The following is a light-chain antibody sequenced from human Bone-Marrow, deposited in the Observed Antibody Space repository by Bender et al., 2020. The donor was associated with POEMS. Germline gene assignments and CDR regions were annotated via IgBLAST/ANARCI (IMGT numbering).Light chain of an antibody. J-gene: IGLJ3*02. CDR1: SGHSRYA. CDR2: VNSDGSH. Sequence: QLVLTQSPSASASLGASVKLTCTLSSGHSRYAIAWHQQQPEKGPRYLMKVNSDGSHSKGDGIPDRFSGSSSGAERYLTISSLQSEDEADYYCQTWGTGMNWVFGGGTKLTVL. CDR3: QTWGTGMNWV. V-gene: IGLV4-69*01.